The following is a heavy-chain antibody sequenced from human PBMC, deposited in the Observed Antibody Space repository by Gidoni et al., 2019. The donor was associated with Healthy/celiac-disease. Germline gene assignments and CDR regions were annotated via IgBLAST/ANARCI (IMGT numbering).Heavy chain of an antibody. CDR1: GGSISSSSYY. V-gene: IGHV4-39*01. CDR2: IYYRGST. J-gene: IGHJ4*02. D-gene: IGHD3-3*01. CDR3: ARHGGTYDFDY. Sequence: QLQLQESGPGLVKPSETLSLTCTVSGGSISSSSYYWGWIRQPQGKGLEWIGSIYYRGSTYYNPSLKSRVTISVDTSKNQFSLKLSSVTAADTAVYYCARHGGTYDFDYWGQGTLVTVSS.